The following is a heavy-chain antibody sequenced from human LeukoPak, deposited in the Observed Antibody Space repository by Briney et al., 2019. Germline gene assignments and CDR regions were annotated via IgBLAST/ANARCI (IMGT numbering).Heavy chain of an antibody. J-gene: IGHJ5*02. CDR1: EFTFSNYA. CDR3: AKGSGINHYHWIDP. CDR2: ISGGGGST. Sequence: GGSLRLSCAASEFTFSNYAMNWVRQAPGKGLEWVSGISGGGGSTYYADSVKGRFTISRDNSKNTLYLQMDGLRAEDTALYYCAKGSGINHYHWIDPWGQGTLVTVSS. D-gene: IGHD1-14*01. V-gene: IGHV3-23*01.